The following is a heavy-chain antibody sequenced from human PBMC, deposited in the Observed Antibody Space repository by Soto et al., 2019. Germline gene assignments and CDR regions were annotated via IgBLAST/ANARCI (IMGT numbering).Heavy chain of an antibody. V-gene: IGHV4-31*03. Sequence: SETLSLTCTVSGDSISSADNFWTWIRQHPGKGLEWIGYIYRTGTSHYNPSLRSRGTISVDTSQNQFSLKLSSVTAADTAVYYCARRMNAVDALDIWGQGTMVTVSS. CDR1: GDSISSADNF. D-gene: IGHD2-8*01. J-gene: IGHJ3*02. CDR3: ARRMNAVDALDI. CDR2: IYRTGTS.